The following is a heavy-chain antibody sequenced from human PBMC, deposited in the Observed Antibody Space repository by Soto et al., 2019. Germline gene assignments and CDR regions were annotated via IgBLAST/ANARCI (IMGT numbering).Heavy chain of an antibody. CDR3: ARNPSHLCASTSCHAFDI. D-gene: IGHD2-2*01. CDR1: GGFISSGAYY. J-gene: IGHJ3*02. CDR2: IYYSGTT. V-gene: IGHV4-31*03. Sequence: SETLSLTCSVSGGFISSGAYYWNWIRQHPRKGLEWIGYIYYSGTTYYNPSLGSRVSISADTSKNQFSLKLNSVTVADTAVYYCARNPSHLCASTSCHAFDIWGQGTMVTVSS.